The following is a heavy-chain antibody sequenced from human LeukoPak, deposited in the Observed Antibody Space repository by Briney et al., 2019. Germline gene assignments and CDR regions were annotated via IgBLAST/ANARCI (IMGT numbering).Heavy chain of an antibody. CDR2: FSYSGST. J-gene: IGHJ4*02. CDR1: GGSISSYY. D-gene: IGHD1-26*01. CDR3: AREVGGTGYYFDY. Sequence: SETLSLTCTVSGGSISSYYWSWIRQPPGKGLKWIGYFSYSGSTHYNPSLESRVTISIDTSKNHFSLKLTSVTAADTAVYYCAREVGGTGYYFDYWGQGSLVTVSS. V-gene: IGHV4-59*01.